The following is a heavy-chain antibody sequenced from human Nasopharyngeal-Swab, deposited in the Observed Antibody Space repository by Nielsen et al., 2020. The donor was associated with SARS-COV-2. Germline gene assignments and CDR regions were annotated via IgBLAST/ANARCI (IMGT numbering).Heavy chain of an antibody. CDR3: ARARGSSGYYYDYYYYMDV. J-gene: IGHJ6*03. CDR1: GFTFSSYA. CDR2: ISYDGSNK. D-gene: IGHD3-22*01. V-gene: IGHV3-30-3*01. Sequence: GESLKISCAASGFTFSSYAMHWVRQAPGKGLEWVAVISYDGSNKYYADSVKGRFTISRDNSKNTLYLQMNSLRVEDTAVYYCARARGSSGYYYDYYYYMDVWGKGTTVTVSS.